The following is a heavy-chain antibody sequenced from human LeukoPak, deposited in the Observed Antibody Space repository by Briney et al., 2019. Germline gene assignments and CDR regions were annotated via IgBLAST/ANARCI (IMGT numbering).Heavy chain of an antibody. J-gene: IGHJ5*02. Sequence: ASVKVSCKASGYTFTSYGINWVRQATGQGLEWMGWMNPNSGNTGYAQKFQGRVTMTRNTSINTAYMELSSLRSEDTAVYYCARGPSYSSIWYWFDPWGQGTLVTVSS. CDR3: ARGPSYSSIWYWFDP. CDR2: MNPNSGNT. CDR1: GYTFTSYG. D-gene: IGHD6-13*01. V-gene: IGHV1-8*02.